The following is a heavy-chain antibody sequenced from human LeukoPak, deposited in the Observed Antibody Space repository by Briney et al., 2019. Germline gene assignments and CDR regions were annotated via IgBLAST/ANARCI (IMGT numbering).Heavy chain of an antibody. D-gene: IGHD2-2*01. CDR2: IYSGGST. V-gene: IGHV3-53*04. CDR3: ARARPGTSHCYGY. CDR1: GFTVSSNY. Sequence: GGSLRLSCAASGFTVSSNYMSWVRQAPGKGLEWVSVIYSGGSTYYADSVKGRFTISRHNSKNTLYLQMNSLRAEDTAVYYCARARPGTSHCYGYWGQGTLVTVSS. J-gene: IGHJ4*02.